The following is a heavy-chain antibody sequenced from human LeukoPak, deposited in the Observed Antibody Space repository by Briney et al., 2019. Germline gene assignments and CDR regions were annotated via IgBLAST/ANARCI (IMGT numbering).Heavy chain of an antibody. J-gene: IGHJ4*02. CDR1: GFSLRTSGVG. Sequence: SGPTLVNPTQTLTLTCTFSGFSLRTSGVGVGWIRQPPGKALEWLALIYWNDDKRYSPSLRSRLTITKSTSKTHVVLTMTNMGPVDTATYYCAHSPYGEFAGEFDYWGQGTLVTVSS. CDR3: AHSPYGEFAGEFDY. D-gene: IGHD3-10*01. CDR2: IYWNDDK. V-gene: IGHV2-5*01.